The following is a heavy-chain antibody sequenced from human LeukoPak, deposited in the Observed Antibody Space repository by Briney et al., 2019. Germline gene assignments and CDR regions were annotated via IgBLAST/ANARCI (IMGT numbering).Heavy chain of an antibody. CDR2: IYYSGST. Sequence: TLSLTCTVSGGSISSGGYYWGWLRQHPGKGLEWIGYIYYSGSTYYNPSLTSRVTISVDTSKHQFSLKLSSVTAADTAVYYCARDNGDYPFDYWGQGTLVTVSS. D-gene: IGHD4-17*01. CDR3: ARDNGDYPFDY. V-gene: IGHV4-31*03. CDR1: GGSISSGGYY. J-gene: IGHJ4*02.